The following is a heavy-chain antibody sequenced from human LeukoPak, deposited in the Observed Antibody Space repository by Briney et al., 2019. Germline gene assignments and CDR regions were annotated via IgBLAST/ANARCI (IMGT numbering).Heavy chain of an antibody. D-gene: IGHD6-25*01. J-gene: IGHJ4*02. CDR1: GVSFNDYS. V-gene: IGHV4-34*01. CDR3: ARLGLYTSGGYRFSYFDY. Sequence: SETLSLTCGVHGVSFNDYSWSWVRQPPGKGLGWIGDITHSVSASYNPSLKSRFTTSVDTSKNQYSLKWSSVTAADRAVYYCARLGLYTSGGYRFSYFDYWGPGTLVTVSS. CDR2: ITHSVSA.